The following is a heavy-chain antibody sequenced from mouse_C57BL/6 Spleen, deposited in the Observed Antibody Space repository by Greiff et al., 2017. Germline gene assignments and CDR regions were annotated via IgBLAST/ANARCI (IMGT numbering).Heavy chain of an antibody. CDR3: ARDRGGSSFYFGY. D-gene: IGHD1-1*01. J-gene: IGHJ2*01. CDR2: INYDGSST. V-gene: IGHV5-16*01. CDR1: GFTFSDYY. Sequence: EVMLVESEGGLVQPGSSMKLSCTASGFTFSDYYMAWVRQVPEKGLEWVANINYDGSSTYYLDSLKSRFIISRDNAKNILYLQMSSLKSEDTATYYCARDRGGSSFYFGYWGQGTTLTVSS.